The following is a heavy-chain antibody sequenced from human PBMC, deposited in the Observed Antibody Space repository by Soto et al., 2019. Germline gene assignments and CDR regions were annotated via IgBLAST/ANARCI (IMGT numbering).Heavy chain of an antibody. CDR3: ARLVVGAAAGTYYYYYMDV. Sequence: SETLSLTCTVSGGSISQLYWSWIRQPPGKGLEWIGYIYSSGSTNYNPSLMSRVAMSADTPKNQLTLNLTSVTAADTAVYYCARLVVGAAAGTYYYYYMDVWGKGTTVTVSS. CDR2: IYSSGST. J-gene: IGHJ6*03. D-gene: IGHD6-13*01. CDR1: GGSISQLY. V-gene: IGHV4-59*08.